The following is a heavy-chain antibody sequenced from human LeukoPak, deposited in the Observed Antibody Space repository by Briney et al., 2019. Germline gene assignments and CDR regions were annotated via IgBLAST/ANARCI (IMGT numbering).Heavy chain of an antibody. CDR2: IYSSGGT. CDR3: ARGGADAYDVYYLDV. V-gene: IGHV4-4*07. D-gene: IGHD5-12*01. J-gene: IGHJ6*03. CDR1: GGSMNTYY. Sequence: PPETLSLTCSVSGGSMNTYYWSWIRQPAGAGLEWIGRIYSSGGTYYNPSLKSRVTVSIDTSRNQFSLNLSSVTAADTAVYYCARGGADAYDVYYLDVWGTGTTVTVSS.